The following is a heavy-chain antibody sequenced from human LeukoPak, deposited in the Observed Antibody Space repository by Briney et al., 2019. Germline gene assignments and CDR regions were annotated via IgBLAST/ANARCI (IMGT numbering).Heavy chain of an antibody. CDR3: ARVPTIGWGYYYVY. J-gene: IGHJ4*02. Sequence: ASVKVSCKASGHTFTSYGISWVRQAPGQGLEWMGWISAYNGNTNYAQKLQGRVTMTTDTSTSTAYMELRSLRSDDTAVYYCARVPTIGWGYYYVYWGQGTLVTVSS. V-gene: IGHV1-18*01. D-gene: IGHD3-22*01. CDR1: GHTFTSYG. CDR2: ISAYNGNT.